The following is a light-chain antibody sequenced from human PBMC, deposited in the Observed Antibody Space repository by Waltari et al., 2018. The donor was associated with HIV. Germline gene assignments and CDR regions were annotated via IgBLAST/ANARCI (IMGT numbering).Light chain of an antibody. CDR3: ASFTGENTVI. CDR1: DRHLGPSNF. V-gene: IGLV2-14*03. CDR2: DAD. J-gene: IGLJ2*01. Sequence: AVTQPSSVSGLPGQSPTISCTGDDRHLGPSNFVSWYQQHSGKPPSLILYDADSRASGVSDRFSGSMSGNTASLTISGLRAEDEGHYYCASFTGENTVIFGGGTEVTVL.